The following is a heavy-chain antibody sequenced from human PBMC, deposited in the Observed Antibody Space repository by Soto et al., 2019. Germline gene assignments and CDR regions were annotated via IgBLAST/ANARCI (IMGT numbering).Heavy chain of an antibody. V-gene: IGHV4-59*01. J-gene: IGHJ6*02. CDR1: GGSISSYY. CDR2: IYYSGST. CDR3: ARDRGWSIGHYYYYGMDV. Sequence: SETLSLTCTVSGGSISSYYWSWIRQPPGKGLEWIGYIYYSGSTNYNPSLKSRVTISVDTPKNQFSLKLSSVTAADTAVYYCARDRGWSIGHYYYYGMDVWGQGTTVTVSS. D-gene: IGHD6-19*01.